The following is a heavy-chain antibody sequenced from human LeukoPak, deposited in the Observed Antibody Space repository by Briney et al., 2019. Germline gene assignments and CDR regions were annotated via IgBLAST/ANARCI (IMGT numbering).Heavy chain of an antibody. CDR3: ARALNFDY. J-gene: IGHJ4*02. Sequence: SETLSLTCTVSGGSISSYYWSWIRQPPGKGLEWIGNIFHSGSTTYNPFLKSRVTISVDTSKKQFSLNLSSVTAADTAVYYCARALNFDYWGQGTLVTVSS. CDR1: GGSISSYY. V-gene: IGHV4-59*08. CDR2: IFHSGST.